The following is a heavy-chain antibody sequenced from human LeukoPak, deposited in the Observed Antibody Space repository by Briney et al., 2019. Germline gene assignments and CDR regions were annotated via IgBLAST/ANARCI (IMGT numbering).Heavy chain of an antibody. J-gene: IGHJ4*02. V-gene: IGHV1-8*01. CDR1: GYTFTSYD. CDR3: ARAGDYDYVWGIPL. CDR2: MNPNSGNT. D-gene: IGHD3-16*01. Sequence: GASVKVSCKASGYTFTSYDINWVRQATGQGLEWMGWMNPNSGNTGYAQKFQGRVTMTRNTSISTAYMELSSLRSEDTAVYYCARAGDYDYVWGIPLWGQGTLVTVSS.